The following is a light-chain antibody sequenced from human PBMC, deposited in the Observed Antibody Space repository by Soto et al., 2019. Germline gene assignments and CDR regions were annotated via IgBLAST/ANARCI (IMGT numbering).Light chain of an antibody. J-gene: IGKJ1*01. V-gene: IGKV3-20*01. CDR3: QQYNEWPWT. Sequence: EVVLTQSPGTLSLSPGESATLSCRASQIVYTFYLAWYQQIPGQPPRLLIYGASSRATGVPDRFSGSGSGREFTLTISGLQSEDFAVYYCQQYNEWPWTFGQGTKVDI. CDR1: QIVYTFY. CDR2: GAS.